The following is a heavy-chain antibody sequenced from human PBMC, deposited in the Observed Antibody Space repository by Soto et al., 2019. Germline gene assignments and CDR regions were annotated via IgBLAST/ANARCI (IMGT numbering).Heavy chain of an antibody. J-gene: IGHJ4*02. CDR2: LSGSGTST. CDR3: AKATTNGGWFNPFDS. D-gene: IGHD6-19*01. Sequence: PGGSLRLSCAASGFSFVNYAMNWLRPAPGKGLEWVSGLSGSGTSTYYADSVKGRFTISRDNSRDTLFLQMNSLTADDTAVYYCAKATTNGGWFNPFDSWGQGALVTVSS. V-gene: IGHV3-23*01. CDR1: GFSFVNYA.